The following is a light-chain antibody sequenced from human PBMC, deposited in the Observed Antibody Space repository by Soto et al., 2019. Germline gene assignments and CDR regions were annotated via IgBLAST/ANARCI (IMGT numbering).Light chain of an antibody. J-gene: IGLJ1*01. V-gene: IGLV1-44*01. CDR1: SSNIGSNT. CDR2: GNN. Sequence: QSGLAQPASASGTPGHRVTISCSGGSSNIGSNTVNWYQQLPGTAPKLLIYGNNERPSGVPDRFSGSKSGTSASLAISGLQSEDEADYYCAAWDDSLNGYAFGTGTKVTVL. CDR3: AAWDDSLNGYA.